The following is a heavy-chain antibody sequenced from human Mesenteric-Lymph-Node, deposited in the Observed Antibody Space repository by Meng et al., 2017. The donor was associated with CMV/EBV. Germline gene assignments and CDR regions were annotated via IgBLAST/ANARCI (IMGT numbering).Heavy chain of an antibody. V-gene: IGHV1-18*01. CDR2: ISGYNDDT. CDR3: ARDSGADY. D-gene: IGHD1-1*01. J-gene: IGHJ4*02. Sequence: SGRVPCKASGYTFASYGINWVRQAPGQGLEWMGWISGYNDDTNYAQNLQGRVTMTTDTSTSTAYMELRSLRSDDTAVYYCARDSGADYWGQGTLVTVSS. CDR1: GYTFASYG.